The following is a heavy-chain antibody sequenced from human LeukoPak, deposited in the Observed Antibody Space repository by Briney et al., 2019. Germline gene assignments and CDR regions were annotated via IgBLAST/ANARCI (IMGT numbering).Heavy chain of an antibody. Sequence: ASVKVSCKASGYTFTSYDINWVRQATGQGLEWMGWMNPNSGNTGYAQKFQGRVTMTRNTSISTAYMELSSLRSEDTAVYYCARVNDIAVVAAAAPHYEYWGQGTLVTVSS. CDR3: ARVNDIAVVAAAAPHYEY. V-gene: IGHV1-8*01. CDR2: MNPNSGNT. J-gene: IGHJ4*02. D-gene: IGHD2-15*01. CDR1: GYTFTSYD.